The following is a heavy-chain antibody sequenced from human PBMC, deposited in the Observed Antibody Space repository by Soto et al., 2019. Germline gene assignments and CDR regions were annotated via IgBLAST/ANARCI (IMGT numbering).Heavy chain of an antibody. D-gene: IGHD6-6*01. Sequence: ASVNVSCNASAGTFSSSAISWERQAPGQGLEWMGGIIPIFGTANYAQKFQGRVTITADESTSTAYMELSSLRSEHTVVYYCARATLIAARPIGEACDIWGQGTMVTVSS. CDR2: IIPIFGTA. V-gene: IGHV1-69*13. CDR3: ARATLIAARPIGEACDI. CDR1: AGTFSSSA. J-gene: IGHJ3*02.